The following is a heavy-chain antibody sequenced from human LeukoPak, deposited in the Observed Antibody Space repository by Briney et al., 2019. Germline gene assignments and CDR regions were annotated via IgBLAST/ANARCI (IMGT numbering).Heavy chain of an antibody. CDR1: GFTFSGYS. Sequence: GGSLRLSCAASGFTFSGYSMNWVRQAPVKGLEWVSYIGSNSSSIYDADSVKGRFTISRDNAKKSLYLQMNNLRAEDTAIYYCARARGYNYGYSDYWGRGTLVTVSS. CDR3: ARARGYNYGYSDY. D-gene: IGHD5-18*01. CDR2: IGSNSSSI. V-gene: IGHV3-48*01. J-gene: IGHJ4*02.